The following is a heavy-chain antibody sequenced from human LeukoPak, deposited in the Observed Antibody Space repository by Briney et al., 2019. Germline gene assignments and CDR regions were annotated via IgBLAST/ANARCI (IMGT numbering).Heavy chain of an antibody. CDR1: GGTFSSYA. CDR3: ARDGSWYYYDSSGLRDAFDI. V-gene: IGHV1-69*01. D-gene: IGHD3-22*01. CDR2: IIPIFGTA. Sequence: GSSVKVSCKASGGTFSSYAISWVRQAPGQGLEWMGGIIPIFGTANYAQKFQGRVTITADESTSTAYMELSSLRSEDTAVYYCARDGSWYYYDSSGLRDAFDIWGQGTMVIVSS. J-gene: IGHJ3*02.